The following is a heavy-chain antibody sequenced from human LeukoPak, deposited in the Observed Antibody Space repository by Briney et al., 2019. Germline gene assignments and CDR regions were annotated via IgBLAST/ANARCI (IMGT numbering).Heavy chain of an antibody. CDR3: ARKTRGYYDILTGYYISDRGAGYYYMDV. D-gene: IGHD3-9*01. Sequence: PGGSLRLSCAASGFTVSSNYMSWVRQAPGKGLEWVSVIYSGGSTYYADSVKGRFTISRDNSKNTLYLQMNSLRAEDTAVYYCARKTRGYYDILTGYYISDRGAGYYYMDVWGKGTTVTISS. J-gene: IGHJ6*03. CDR2: IYSGGST. CDR1: GFTVSSNY. V-gene: IGHV3-53*01.